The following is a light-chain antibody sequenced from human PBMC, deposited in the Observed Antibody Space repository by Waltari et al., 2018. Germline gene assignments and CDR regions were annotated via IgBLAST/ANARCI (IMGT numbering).Light chain of an antibody. CDR2: VGS. CDR3: MQARQSPII. J-gene: IGKJ5*01. CDR1: QSLYSNGYNF. Sequence: DIVMIQSPLSLPVTPGEPASISCRSSQSLYSNGYNFLEWYLQKPGQFPQLLIYVGSNRASGVPERFSGSGSGTDFTLKISRVEAEDAGVYYCMQARQSPIIFGQGTRLEIK. V-gene: IGKV2-28*01.